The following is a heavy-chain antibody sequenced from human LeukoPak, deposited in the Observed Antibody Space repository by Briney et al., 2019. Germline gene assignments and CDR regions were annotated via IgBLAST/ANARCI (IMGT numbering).Heavy chain of an antibody. Sequence: GGSLRLSCAASGFTVSSNYMSWVRQAPGKGLEWVSVIYSGGSTYYADSVKGRFTISRHNSKNTLYLQMNSLSAEDTAVYYCARDRRYSSSWYLTDYYYYGMDVWGQGTTVTVSS. V-gene: IGHV3-53*04. D-gene: IGHD6-13*01. CDR3: ARDRRYSSSWYLTDYYYYGMDV. CDR2: IYSGGST. J-gene: IGHJ6*02. CDR1: GFTVSSNY.